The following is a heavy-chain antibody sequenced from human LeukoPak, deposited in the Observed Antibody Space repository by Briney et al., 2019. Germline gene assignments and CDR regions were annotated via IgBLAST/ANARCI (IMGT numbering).Heavy chain of an antibody. Sequence: GGPLRLSCAASGFTFSSYSLNWVRQAPGKGLEWISYISSSGTNIDYADSVKGRFTISRDNGKNSLYLQMNRLRAEDTAVYYCARTAFDWSQVGGNWFDPWGQGTLVTVSP. V-gene: IGHV3-48*04. CDR1: GFTFSSYS. CDR2: ISSSGTNI. D-gene: IGHD3-9*01. J-gene: IGHJ5*02. CDR3: ARTAFDWSQVGGNWFDP.